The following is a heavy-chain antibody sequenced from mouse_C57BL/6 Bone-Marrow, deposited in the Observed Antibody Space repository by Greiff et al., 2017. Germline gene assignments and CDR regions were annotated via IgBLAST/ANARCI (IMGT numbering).Heavy chain of an antibody. D-gene: IGHD2-3*01. Sequence: VQLQQSGPELVKPGASVKISCKASGYAFSSSWMNWVKQRPGKGLEWIGRIYPGDGDTNYNGKFKGKATLTADKSSSTAYMQLSSLTSEDSAVYFCARGGEDGYLYYFDYWGQGTTLTVSS. CDR1: GYAFSSSW. V-gene: IGHV1-82*01. CDR2: IYPGDGDT. J-gene: IGHJ2*01. CDR3: ARGGEDGYLYYFDY.